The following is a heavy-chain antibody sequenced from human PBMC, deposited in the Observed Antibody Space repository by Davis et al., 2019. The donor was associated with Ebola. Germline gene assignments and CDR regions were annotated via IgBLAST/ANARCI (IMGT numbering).Heavy chain of an antibody. Sequence: GESLKISCAASGFTFSFYGMHWVRQAPGKGLEWVAFISYDGNNKKYGDSVKGRFTISRDNSRNTLYLQMNSLRTEDTAVYYCAKPLNMYDSSGPDYWGQGTLVTVSS. J-gene: IGHJ4*02. CDR1: GFTFSFYG. V-gene: IGHV3-30*18. CDR2: ISYDGNNK. D-gene: IGHD3-22*01. CDR3: AKPLNMYDSSGPDY.